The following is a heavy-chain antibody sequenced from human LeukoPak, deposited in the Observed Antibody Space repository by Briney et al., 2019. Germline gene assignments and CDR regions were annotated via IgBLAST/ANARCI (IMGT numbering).Heavy chain of an antibody. V-gene: IGHV3-30*02. CDR3: ARDNAQYGNWFDP. CDR2: IRYDGSNK. CDR1: GFTFSSYG. D-gene: IGHD2/OR15-2a*01. J-gene: IGHJ5*02. Sequence: GGSLRLSCAASGFTFSSYGMHWVRQAPGKGLEWVAFIRYDGSNKYYADSVRGRFTISRDNAKSSLYLQMNSLRAEDTAVYYCARDNAQYGNWFDPWGHGTLVTVSS.